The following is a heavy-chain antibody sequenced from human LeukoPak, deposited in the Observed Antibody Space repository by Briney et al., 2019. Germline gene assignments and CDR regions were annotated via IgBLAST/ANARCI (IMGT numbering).Heavy chain of an antibody. V-gene: IGHV4-34*01. CDR1: GGSFSGYY. J-gene: IGHJ4*02. CDR3: ARHPELYFFDY. Sequence: SETLSLTCAVYGGSFSGYYWSWIRQPPGKGLEWIGEINHSGSTNYNPSLKSRVTISVDTSKNQFSLNLSSVTAADTAVYYCARHPELYFFDYWGQGTLVTVSS. D-gene: IGHD3-10*01. CDR2: INHSGST.